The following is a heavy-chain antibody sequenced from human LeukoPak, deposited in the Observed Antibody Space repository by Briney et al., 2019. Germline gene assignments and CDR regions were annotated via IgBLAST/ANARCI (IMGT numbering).Heavy chain of an antibody. V-gene: IGHV3-30*04. D-gene: IGHD1-26*01. J-gene: IGHJ4*02. Sequence: GGSLRLSCAASGFTFSTYSMHWVRQAPGEGLDWVAVISHDVRNKYYADSVKGRFTISRDNSKNTLYLQMNSLRAEDTAVYYCAKEGAGGGRSDYWGQGTLVTVSS. CDR3: AKEGAGGGRSDY. CDR2: ISHDVRNK. CDR1: GFTFSTYS.